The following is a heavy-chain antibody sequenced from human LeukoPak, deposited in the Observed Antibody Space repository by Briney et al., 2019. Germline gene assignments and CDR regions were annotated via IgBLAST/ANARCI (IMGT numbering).Heavy chain of an antibody. J-gene: IGHJ4*02. D-gene: IGHD6-13*01. CDR1: GFTFSSYA. CDR2: ISGSGGST. Sequence: GGSLRLSCAASGFTFSSYAMSWVRQAPGKGLEWVSAISGSGGSTYYADSVKGRFTISRDNSKNTLFLQMNSLRAEDTAVYYCAKDRRDSSSWRPFYYFDYWGQGTLVTVSS. CDR3: AKDRRDSSSWRPFYYFDY. V-gene: IGHV3-23*01.